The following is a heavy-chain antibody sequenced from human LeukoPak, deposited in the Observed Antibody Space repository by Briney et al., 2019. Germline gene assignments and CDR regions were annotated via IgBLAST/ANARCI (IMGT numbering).Heavy chain of an antibody. CDR1: GGTFRNYA. CDR3: ARGLNGVDY. J-gene: IGHJ4*02. D-gene: IGHD2-8*01. V-gene: IGHV1-18*01. CDR2: ISAYNGNT. Sequence: GASVKVSCKASGGTFRNYAINWVRQAPGQGLEWMGWISAYNGNTNYAQKLQGRVTMTTDTSTSTAYMELRSLRSDDTAVYYCARGLNGVDYWGQGTLVTVSS.